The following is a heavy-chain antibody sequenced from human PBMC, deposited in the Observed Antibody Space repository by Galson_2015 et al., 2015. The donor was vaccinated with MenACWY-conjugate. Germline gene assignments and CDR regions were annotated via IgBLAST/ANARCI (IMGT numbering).Heavy chain of an antibody. Sequence: SLRLSCAASGFTLSSHWIHWVRQAPGGGLVWVSRINEDGRGTSYAASVKGRFTISRDNAKNTLYLQMNNLRAEDTAVYYCGRGYIYGSSHATYIDYWGQGALVTVSS. CDR1: GFTLSSHW. D-gene: IGHD5-18*01. V-gene: IGHV3-74*01. CDR2: INEDGRGT. J-gene: IGHJ4*02. CDR3: GRGYIYGSSHATYIDY.